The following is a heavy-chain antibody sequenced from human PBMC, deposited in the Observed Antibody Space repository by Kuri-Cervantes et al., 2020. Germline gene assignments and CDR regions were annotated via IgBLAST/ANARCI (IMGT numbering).Heavy chain of an antibody. Sequence: GESLKISCAASGFTFSSYGMHWVRQAPGKGLEWVSAISGSGGSTYYADSVKGRFTISRDNSKNTLYLQMNSLRAEDTAVYYCARGGSGWPLREVLYYGMDVWGQGTTVTVSS. CDR2: ISGSGGST. CDR3: ARGGSGWPLREVLYYGMDV. CDR1: GFTFSSYG. D-gene: IGHD6-19*01. J-gene: IGHJ6*02. V-gene: IGHV3-23*01.